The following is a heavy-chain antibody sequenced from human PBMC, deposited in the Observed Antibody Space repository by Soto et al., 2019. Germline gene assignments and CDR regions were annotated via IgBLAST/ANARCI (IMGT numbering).Heavy chain of an antibody. D-gene: IGHD6-19*01. CDR1: AFTFSSYG. J-gene: IGHJ3*02. CDR2: IWFDGSNK. V-gene: IGHV3-33*01. CDR3: AGAVAVSTFDI. Sequence: GGSLRLSCAASAFTFSSYGMHWVRQPPGKGLEWVAVIWFDGSNKYYTDSVKGRFTISRDNSKNTLYLQMNSLRAEDTAVYYCAGAVAVSTFDIWGQGTMVTVSS.